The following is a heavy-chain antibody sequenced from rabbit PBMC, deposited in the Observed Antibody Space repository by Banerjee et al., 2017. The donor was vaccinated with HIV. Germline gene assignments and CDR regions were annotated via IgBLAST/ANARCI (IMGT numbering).Heavy chain of an antibody. CDR3: ARGDSGYGVNFNL. J-gene: IGHJ4*01. V-gene: IGHV1S45*01. Sequence: QEQLEESGGGLVQPEGSLTLTCNASGIDFSSYYDMCWVRQAPGKGLEWIGHIYTGSSGSTYYASWAKGRFTISKTSSTTVTLQMTSLTAADTATYFCARGDSGYGVNFNLWGPGTLVTVS. D-gene: IGHD1-1*01. CDR2: IYTGSSGST. CDR1: GIDFSSYYD.